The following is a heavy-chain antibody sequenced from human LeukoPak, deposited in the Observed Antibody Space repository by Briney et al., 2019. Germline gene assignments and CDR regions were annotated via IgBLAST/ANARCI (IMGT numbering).Heavy chain of an antibody. Sequence: ASVKVSRKASGYTFTSYYMHWVRQAPGQGLEWMGIINPSGGSTSYAQKFQGRVTMTRDTSTSTVYMELSSLRSEDTAVYYCARALGYCSSTSCLYDAFDIWGQGTMVTVSS. CDR3: ARALGYCSSTSCLYDAFDI. J-gene: IGHJ3*02. CDR2: INPSGGST. D-gene: IGHD2-2*01. V-gene: IGHV1-46*01. CDR1: GYTFTSYY.